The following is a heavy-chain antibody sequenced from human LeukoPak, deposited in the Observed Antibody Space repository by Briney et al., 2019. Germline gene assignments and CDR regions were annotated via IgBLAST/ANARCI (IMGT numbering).Heavy chain of an antibody. J-gene: IGHJ4*02. D-gene: IGHD3-22*01. CDR3: ARGPPSDYDSSGYYHFDY. CDR2: INHSGST. CDR1: GGSFSGHY. Sequence: SETLSLTCAVYGGSFSGHYWSWIRRPPGKGLEWIGEINHSGSTNYNPSLKSRVTISVDTSKNQFSLKLSSVTAADTAVYYCARGPPSDYDSSGYYHFDYWGQGTLVTVSS. V-gene: IGHV4-34*01.